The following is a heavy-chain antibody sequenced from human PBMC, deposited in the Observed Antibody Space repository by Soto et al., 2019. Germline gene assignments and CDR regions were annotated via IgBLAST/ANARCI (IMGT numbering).Heavy chain of an antibody. D-gene: IGHD2-15*01. Sequence: QVQLVESGGGVVQPGRSLRLSCAASGFTFSSYGMHWVRQAPGKGLEWVAVISYDGSNKYYADSVKGRFTISRDNSKNTLYLQMNSLRAEDTAVYYCAKDQPAATPYYYYGMDVWGQGTTVTVSS. CDR3: AKDQPAATPYYYYGMDV. V-gene: IGHV3-30*18. CDR1: GFTFSSYG. J-gene: IGHJ6*02. CDR2: ISYDGSNK.